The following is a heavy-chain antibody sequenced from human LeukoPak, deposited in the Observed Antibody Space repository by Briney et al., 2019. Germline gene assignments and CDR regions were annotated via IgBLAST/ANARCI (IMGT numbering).Heavy chain of an antibody. Sequence: GGSLRLSCAASGFTFSGSAMHWVRQASGKGLEWVANIKQDGSEKYYVDSVKGRFTISRDNAKNSLYLQMNSLRAEDTAVYYCARKVAAAGTFDYWGQGTLVTVSS. CDR1: GFTFSGSA. J-gene: IGHJ4*02. V-gene: IGHV3-7*01. CDR3: ARKVAAAGTFDY. D-gene: IGHD6-13*01. CDR2: IKQDGSEK.